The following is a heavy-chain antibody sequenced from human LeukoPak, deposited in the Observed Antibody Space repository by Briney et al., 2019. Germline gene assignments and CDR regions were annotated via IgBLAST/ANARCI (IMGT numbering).Heavy chain of an antibody. Sequence: PGGSLRLSCAASGFTVSGNYMSWVRQAPGKGPDWVSVISSGGSTFYADSVKGRFTISRDNSKNTVYLQMNSLRAEDTAVYYCARGPPSNSWGQGTLVTVSS. CDR1: GFTVSGNY. D-gene: IGHD5-24*01. CDR2: ISSGGST. CDR3: ARGPPSNS. J-gene: IGHJ4*02. V-gene: IGHV3-53*01.